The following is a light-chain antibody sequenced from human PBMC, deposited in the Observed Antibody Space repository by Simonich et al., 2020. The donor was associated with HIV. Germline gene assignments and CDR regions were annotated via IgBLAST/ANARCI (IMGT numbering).Light chain of an antibody. CDR1: TGAVTSGYY. Sequence: QTVVTQEPSLTVSPGGTVTLTCASSTGAVTSGYYPNWIQQKPGQAPRTLIYSTTNKYSWTPGRFSGSLLGGKAALTLSGGQPEDEAEYYCLLYYGGAWVFGGGTKLTVL. CDR3: LLYYGGAWV. CDR2: STT. V-gene: IGLV7-43*01. J-gene: IGLJ3*02.